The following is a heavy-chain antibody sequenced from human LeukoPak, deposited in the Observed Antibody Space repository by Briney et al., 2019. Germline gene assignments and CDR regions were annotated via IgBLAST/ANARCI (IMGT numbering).Heavy chain of an antibody. V-gene: IGHV1-18*01. CDR2: ISAYNGNT. Sequence: ASVKVSCKASGYTFTSYGISWVRQAPGQGLEWMGLISAYNGNTNYAQKFQGRVTMTTDTSTSTAYMELKSLRSDDTAVYYCARDPRKTYSSGWYYFDYWGQGTLVTVSS. CDR1: GYTFTSYG. D-gene: IGHD6-19*01. J-gene: IGHJ4*02. CDR3: ARDPRKTYSSGWYYFDY.